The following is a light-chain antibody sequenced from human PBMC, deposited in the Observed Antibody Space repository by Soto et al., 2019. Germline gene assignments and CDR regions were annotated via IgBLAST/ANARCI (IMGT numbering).Light chain of an antibody. CDR2: EGS. Sequence: QSVLTQPASVSGSPGQSITTSCTGTSSDVGSYNLVSWYQQHPGKAPKLMIYEGSKRPSGVSNRFSGSKSGNTASLTISWLQAEDEADYYCCSYAGSSTYVFGTGTKVTVL. J-gene: IGLJ1*01. CDR1: SSDVGSYNL. V-gene: IGLV2-23*01. CDR3: CSYAGSSTYV.